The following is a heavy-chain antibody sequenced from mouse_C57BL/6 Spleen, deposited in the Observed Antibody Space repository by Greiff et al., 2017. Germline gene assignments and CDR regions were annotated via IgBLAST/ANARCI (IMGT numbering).Heavy chain of an antibody. CDR3: ARSSFGHYAMDY. V-gene: IGHV7-3*01. CDR1: GFTFTDYY. Sequence: EVNVVESGGGLVQPGGSLSLSCAASGFTFTDYYMSWVRQPPGKALEWLGFLRNKANGYTTEYSASVKGRFTISRDNSQSILYLQMNALRAEDSATYYCARSSFGHYAMDYWGQGTSVTVSS. CDR2: LRNKANGYTT. J-gene: IGHJ4*01. D-gene: IGHD1-2*01.